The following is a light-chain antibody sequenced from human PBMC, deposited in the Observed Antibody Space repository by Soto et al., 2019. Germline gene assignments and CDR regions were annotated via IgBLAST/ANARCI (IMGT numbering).Light chain of an antibody. J-gene: IGKJ1*01. CDR3: LQFHGYPRT. CDR2: DVS. V-gene: IGKV1-5*01. CDR1: QSVSNW. Sequence: DIQMTQSPSTLSASVGERVTITCRASQSVSNWLAWYQQKPGKAPNLLIYDVSSLESGVPSRFSGSGSGTEFTLTSSSLQPEDFATSYCLQFHGYPRTFGQGTKLDIK.